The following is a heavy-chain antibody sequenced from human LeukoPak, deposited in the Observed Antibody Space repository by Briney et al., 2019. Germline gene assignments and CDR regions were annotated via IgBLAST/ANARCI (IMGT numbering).Heavy chain of an antibody. CDR3: AFLRNDY. Sequence: GSLRLSCAASGFTFDDYAMHWVRQAPGKGLEWVSLISGDGGSTYYADSVKGRFTISRDNSKNSLYLQMNSLRTEDTALYYCAFLRNDYWGQGTLVTVSS. CDR1: GFTFDDYA. CDR2: ISGDGGST. J-gene: IGHJ4*02. V-gene: IGHV3-43*02.